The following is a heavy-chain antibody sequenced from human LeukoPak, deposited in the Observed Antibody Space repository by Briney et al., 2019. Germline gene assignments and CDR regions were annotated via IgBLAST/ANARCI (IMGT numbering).Heavy chain of an antibody. D-gene: IGHD3-3*02. V-gene: IGHV3-7*01. CDR1: GFTFSTYW. CDR3: ARDWGISSFDI. Sequence: PGGSLRLSCVASGFTFSTYWMTWVRQAPGKGLEWVANIKQDGSEKYYVDSVKGRFTISRDNAKNSLYLQMNSLRAEDTAVYYCARDWGISSFDIWGQGTTRTITS. CDR2: IKQDGSEK. J-gene: IGHJ3*02.